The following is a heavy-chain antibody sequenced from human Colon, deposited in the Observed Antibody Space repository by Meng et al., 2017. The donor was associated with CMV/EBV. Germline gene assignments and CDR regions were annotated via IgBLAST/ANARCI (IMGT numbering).Heavy chain of an antibody. CDR1: GFTFSSYS. D-gene: IGHD6-6*01. V-gene: IGHV3-66*01. J-gene: IGHJ3*02. CDR3: TRDVLGSSSSSVAFDI. Sequence: GESLKISCAASGFTFSSYSMNWVRQAPGKGLEWVSFIYSGGNTYYTDSVKGRFTISRDNSMNTVSLQMNSLREEDTAVYYCTRDVLGSSSSSVAFDIWGQGTVVTVSS. CDR2: IYSGGNT.